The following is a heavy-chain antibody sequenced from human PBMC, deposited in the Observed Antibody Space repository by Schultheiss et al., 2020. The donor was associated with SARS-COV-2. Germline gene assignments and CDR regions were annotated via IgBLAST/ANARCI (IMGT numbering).Heavy chain of an antibody. J-gene: IGHJ4*02. V-gene: IGHV3-30*04. CDR3: ARDLAVTGTGLGY. CDR2: ISYDGSNK. Sequence: GGSLRLSCAASGFTFSSYAMHWVRQAPGKGLEWVAVISYDGSNKYYADSVKGRFTISRDNSKNTLYLQMNSLRAEDTAVYYCARDLAVTGTGLGYWGQGTLVTVSS. D-gene: IGHD6-19*01. CDR1: GFTFSSYA.